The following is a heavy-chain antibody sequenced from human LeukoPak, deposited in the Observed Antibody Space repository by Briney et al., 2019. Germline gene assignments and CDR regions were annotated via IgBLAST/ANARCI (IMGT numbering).Heavy chain of an antibody. D-gene: IGHD2-15*01. CDR2: ISAYNGDT. Sequence: ASVKVYCKASGYTFTSYGISWVRQAPGQGLEWMGWISAYNGDTNYAQQFQGRVTMTTDTSTSTVYMELRSLRSDDTAVYYCARVVARRFNWFDPWGQGTPVTVSS. CDR3: ARVVARRFNWFDP. CDR1: GYTFTSYG. J-gene: IGHJ5*02. V-gene: IGHV1-18*01.